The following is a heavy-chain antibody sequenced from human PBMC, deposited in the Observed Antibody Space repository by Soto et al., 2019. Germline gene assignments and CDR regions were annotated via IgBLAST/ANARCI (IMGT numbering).Heavy chain of an antibody. J-gene: IGHJ3*02. CDR2: ISYDGSNK. CDR3: AKAGYSSGFSAFDI. Sequence: QVQLVESGGGVVQPGRSLRLSCAASGFTFSSYGMHWVRQAPGKGLEWVAVISYDGSNKYYADSVKGRFTISRDNSKNTLYLQMNSLRAEDTAVYCCAKAGYSSGFSAFDIWGQGTMVTVSS. D-gene: IGHD6-19*01. CDR1: GFTFSSYG. V-gene: IGHV3-30*18.